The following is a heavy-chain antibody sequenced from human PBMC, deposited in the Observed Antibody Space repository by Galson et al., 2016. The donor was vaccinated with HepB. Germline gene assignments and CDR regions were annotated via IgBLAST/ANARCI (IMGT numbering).Heavy chain of an antibody. V-gene: IGHV1-46*01. CDR1: GYTFTSYY. CDR3: AREGATSIGGFGY. J-gene: IGHJ4*02. Sequence: SVKVSCKASGYTFTSYYTHWVRQAPGQGLEWMGIINPSGGSTSYAQNFQGRVTMTRDTSTSTVYMELSSLRSEDSAMYYCAREGATSIGGFGYWGQGTLVTVPS. D-gene: IGHD1-26*01. CDR2: INPSGGST.